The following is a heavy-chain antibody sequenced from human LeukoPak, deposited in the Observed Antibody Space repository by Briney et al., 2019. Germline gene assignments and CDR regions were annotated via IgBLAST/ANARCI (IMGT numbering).Heavy chain of an antibody. Sequence: GGSLRLSCAASGFTFSSYGMHWVRQAPGKGLEWVAVISYDGSNKYYADSVKGRFTISRDNAKNSLYLQMNSLRAEDTAVYYCARVSTYCSSTSCYHYFDYWGQGTLVTVSS. CDR3: ARVSTYCSSTSCYHYFDY. CDR1: GFTFSSYG. CDR2: ISYDGSNK. V-gene: IGHV3-30*03. D-gene: IGHD2-2*01. J-gene: IGHJ4*02.